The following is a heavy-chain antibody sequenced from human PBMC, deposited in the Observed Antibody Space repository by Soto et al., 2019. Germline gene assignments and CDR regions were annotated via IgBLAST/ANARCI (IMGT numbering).Heavy chain of an antibody. CDR3: ASHPVPYYYYGMDV. J-gene: IGHJ6*02. CDR1: GGTFSSYA. D-gene: IGHD2-2*01. Sequence: QVQLVQSGAEVKKPGSSMKVSCKASGGTFSSYALSWVRQAPGQGLEWMGGIIPIFGTADYAQKFQGRVTITADDSTSTAYMELSSLRSEDTAVYYCASHPVPYYYYGMDVWGQGTTVTVSS. CDR2: IIPIFGTA. V-gene: IGHV1-69*12.